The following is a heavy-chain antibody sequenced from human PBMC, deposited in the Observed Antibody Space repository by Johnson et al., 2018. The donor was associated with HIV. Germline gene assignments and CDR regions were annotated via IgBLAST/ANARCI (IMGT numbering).Heavy chain of an antibody. CDR2: ISSDGNNK. CDR1: GFTFSSYA. Sequence: QVQLVESGGGVVQPGRSLRLSCAASGFTFSSYAMHWVRQAPGKGLEWVAVISSDGNNKYFADSVQGRFTISRDNSKNTRYLQMNSRRAEDTAVYYCAREFARFLAWFQTDGRAFDIWGQGTMVTVSS. J-gene: IGHJ3*02. D-gene: IGHD3-3*01. CDR3: AREFARFLAWFQTDGRAFDI. V-gene: IGHV3-30*04.